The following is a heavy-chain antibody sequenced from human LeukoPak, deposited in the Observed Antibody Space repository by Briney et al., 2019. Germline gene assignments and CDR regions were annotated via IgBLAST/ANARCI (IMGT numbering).Heavy chain of an antibody. CDR1: GGSISSSNW. J-gene: IGHJ6*03. Sequence: SETLSLTCAVSGGSISSSNWWSWVRQPPGKGLEWIGEIYHSGSTNYNPSLKSRVTISVDTSKNQFSLKLSSVTAADTAVYYCASDLRGYSYGSPYYYYYMDVWGKGTTVTISS. V-gene: IGHV4-4*02. CDR2: IYHSGST. D-gene: IGHD5-18*01. CDR3: ASDLRGYSYGSPYYYYYMDV.